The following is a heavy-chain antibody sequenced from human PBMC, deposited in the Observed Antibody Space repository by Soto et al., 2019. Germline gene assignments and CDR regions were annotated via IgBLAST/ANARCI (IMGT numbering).Heavy chain of an antibody. V-gene: IGHV1-69*06. Sequence: ASVKVSCKVSGSRFSNYVISWVRQAPGHGLEWLGRIIPIFNSTKYAQSFQGRVTITADKSTSTASLQMNSLRAEDTAVYYCARNLPAGNPMQFDTWGQGALVTVSS. D-gene: IGHD6-13*01. J-gene: IGHJ4*02. CDR2: IIPIFNST. CDR3: ARNLPAGNPMQFDT. CDR1: GSRFSNYV.